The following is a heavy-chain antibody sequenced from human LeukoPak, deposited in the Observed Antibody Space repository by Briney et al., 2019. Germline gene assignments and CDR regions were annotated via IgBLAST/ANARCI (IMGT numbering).Heavy chain of an antibody. J-gene: IGHJ5*02. CDR2: IIPIFGTA. V-gene: IGHV1-69*13. CDR3: ARGPLGVVIAIGYNWFDP. D-gene: IGHD2-21*01. CDR1: GGTFSSYA. Sequence: GASVKVSCKASGGTFSSYAISWVRQAPGQGLEWMGGIIPIFGTANYAQKFQGRVTITADESTSTAYMELSSLRSEDTAVYYCARGPLGVVIAIGYNWFDPWGQGTLVTVSS.